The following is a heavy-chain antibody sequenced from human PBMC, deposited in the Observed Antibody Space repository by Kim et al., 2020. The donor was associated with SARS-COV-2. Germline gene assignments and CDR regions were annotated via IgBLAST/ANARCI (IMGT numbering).Heavy chain of an antibody. CDR1: GITFPHSA. CDR3: VTGAAGGYNYYHLDV. J-gene: IGHJ6*02. V-gene: IGHV1-58*02. Sequence: SVKVSCKASGITFPHSAMQWVRPARGQRLEWVGWIVVASGGTQHGQRFQDRVTNTRDISTDTAYMEPSRLTSDDTAMYYCVTGAAGGYNYYHLDVGGQGTTDTVSS. D-gene: IGHD6-13*01. CDR2: IVVASGGT.